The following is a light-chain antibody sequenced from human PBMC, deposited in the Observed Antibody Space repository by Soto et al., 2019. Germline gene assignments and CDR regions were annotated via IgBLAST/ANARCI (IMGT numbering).Light chain of an antibody. Sequence: EIVLTQSPGTLSLSPGERATLSCRASQSVSSSYLACYQQTPDQAPRLLIYGASSRATSIPDRFSGSGSGTAFTLTISRREAEDFAVYYCQQSCSSAHTFGGGTKVEIK. V-gene: IGKV3-20*01. J-gene: IGKJ4*01. CDR1: QSVSSSY. CDR2: GAS. CDR3: QQSCSSAHT.